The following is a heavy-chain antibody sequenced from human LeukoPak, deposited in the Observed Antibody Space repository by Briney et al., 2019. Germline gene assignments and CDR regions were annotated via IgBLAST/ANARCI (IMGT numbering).Heavy chain of an antibody. CDR1: GGSFSGYY. D-gene: IGHD2-2*01. Sequence: SETLSLTCAVYGGSFSGYYWSWIRQPPGKGLEWIGEINHSGSTNYNPSLKSRVTISVDTSKNQFSLKLSSVTAADTAVYYCARVEGCSSTSCGDWFDPWGQGTLVTVSS. V-gene: IGHV4-34*01. CDR2: INHSGST. J-gene: IGHJ5*02. CDR3: ARVEGCSSTSCGDWFDP.